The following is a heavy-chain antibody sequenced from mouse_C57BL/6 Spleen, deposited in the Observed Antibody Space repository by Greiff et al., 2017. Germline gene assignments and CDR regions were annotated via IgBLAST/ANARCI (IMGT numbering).Heavy chain of an antibody. Sequence: VQLQQSGPGLVQPSQSLSITCTVSGFSLTSYGVHWVRQSPGKGLEWLGVIWRGGSTDYNAAFMSRLGITKDNSKSQVFFKMNSLQADDTAIYXCAKWGGYDHYYAMDYWGQGTSVTVSS. V-gene: IGHV2-5*01. CDR3: AKWGGYDHYYAMDY. CDR1: GFSLTSYG. J-gene: IGHJ4*01. CDR2: IWRGGST. D-gene: IGHD2-2*01.